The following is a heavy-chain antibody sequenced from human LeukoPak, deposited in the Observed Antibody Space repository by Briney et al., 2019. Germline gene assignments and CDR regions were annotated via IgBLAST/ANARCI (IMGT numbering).Heavy chain of an antibody. D-gene: IGHD3-9*01. V-gene: IGHV1-3*01. J-gene: IGHJ3*02. CDR1: GYTFTSHD. CDR2: INAGNGNT. Sequence: ASVKVSCKASGYTFTSHDINWVRQATGQGLEWMGWINAGNGNTKYSQTFQDRVTITRDTSASLVYMELSSLRFEDTAVYYCARDRLVRYYDWANDAFDIWGQGTGVTVSS. CDR3: ARDRLVRYYDWANDAFDI.